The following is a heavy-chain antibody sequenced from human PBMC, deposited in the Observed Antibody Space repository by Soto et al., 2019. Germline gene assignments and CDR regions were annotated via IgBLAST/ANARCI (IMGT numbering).Heavy chain of an antibody. J-gene: IGHJ4*02. CDR3: AKAPH. Sequence: GGSLRLSSVASGFTFISYAMRWVRQAPAKGLEWISAISDSGDRTYCADSVKGRFTISRDNSKNTLYLQMNSLRAEDTAVYYCAKAPHWGQGTLVTVSS. CDR1: GFTFISYA. V-gene: IGHV3-23*01. CDR2: ISDSGDRT.